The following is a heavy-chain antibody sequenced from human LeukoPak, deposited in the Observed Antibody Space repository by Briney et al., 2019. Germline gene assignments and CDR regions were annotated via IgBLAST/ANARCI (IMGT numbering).Heavy chain of an antibody. D-gene: IGHD2-15*01. CDR3: GRDALVGYFSYYYMYV. CDR1: GGSISSHY. J-gene: IGHJ6*03. CDR2: ISNSGST. Sequence: SETLSLTCTVSGGSISSHYWTWSRQSPVKGLEWIGDISNSGSTSYNPSLKSRVTISIDTSQNQFSLKLSSVTAADTAVYYCGRDALVGYFSYYYMYVWGEGTTVTVSS. V-gene: IGHV4-59*11.